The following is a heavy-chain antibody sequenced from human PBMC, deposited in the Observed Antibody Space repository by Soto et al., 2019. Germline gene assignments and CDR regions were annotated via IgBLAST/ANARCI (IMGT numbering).Heavy chain of an antibody. CDR3: AREGSGWCFDN. CDR2: VSTYNGNT. J-gene: IGHJ3*02. V-gene: IGHV1-18*01. CDR1: GYSFTTYP. Sequence: ASVKVSCKASGYSFTTYPITWVRQAPGQGLEWLGWVSTYNGNTNYAQGLQGRVSMTTDTSTSTAYLELRNLRSDDTAVYYCAREGSGWCFDNWG. D-gene: IGHD6-19*01.